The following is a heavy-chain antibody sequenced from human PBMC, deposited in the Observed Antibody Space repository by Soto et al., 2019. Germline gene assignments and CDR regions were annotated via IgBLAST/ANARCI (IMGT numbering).Heavy chain of an antibody. J-gene: IGHJ4*02. Sequence: PSETLSLTCTHSGASLSPYYWSWIRQPPGKGLEWIGYIYYSGNTKYNPSLESRTTILVDTSKNEFSLKMTSVTAADTASYFCARINFYGNNWYFSKWGPGTLVTVSS. CDR2: IYYSGNT. CDR3: ARINFYGNNWYFSK. D-gene: IGHD6-13*01. CDR1: GASLSPYY. V-gene: IGHV4-59*08.